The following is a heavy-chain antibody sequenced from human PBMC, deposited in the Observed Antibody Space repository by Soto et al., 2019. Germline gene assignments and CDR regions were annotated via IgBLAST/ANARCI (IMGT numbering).Heavy chain of an antibody. Sequence: QVTLKESGPVLVNPTETLTLTCTVSGFSLSNARMGVSWIRQPPGKALAWLAHIFSNDEKSYTTSPKGRLTISKETYKSQVVLTMTNMDPVGTATYYCARILGPYYYYGMDVWGQGTTVTVSS. D-gene: IGHD1-26*01. CDR2: IFSNDEK. J-gene: IGHJ6*02. CDR3: ARILGPYYYYGMDV. V-gene: IGHV2-26*01. CDR1: GFSLSNARMG.